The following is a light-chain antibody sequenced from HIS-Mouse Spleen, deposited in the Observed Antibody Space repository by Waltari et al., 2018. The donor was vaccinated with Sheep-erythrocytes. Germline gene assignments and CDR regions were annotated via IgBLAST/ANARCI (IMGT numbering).Light chain of an antibody. CDR3: GTWDSSLSAGRV. CDR1: SSNIGNNY. CDR2: DNN. V-gene: IGLV1-51*01. J-gene: IGLJ3*02. Sequence: QSVLTPPPSVSAAPGHKVTISCSGSSSNIGNNYVSCYQQLPGTAPKLLIYDNNKRPSGIPDRFSGSKSGTSATLGITGLQTGDEADYYCGTWDSSLSAGRVFGGGTKLTVL.